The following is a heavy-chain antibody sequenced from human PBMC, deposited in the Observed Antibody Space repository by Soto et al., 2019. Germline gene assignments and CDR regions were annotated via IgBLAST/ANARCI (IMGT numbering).Heavy chain of an antibody. CDR1: GGSFSGYY. CDR2: INHSGST. CDR3: ARGGISGGSCLDLDY. V-gene: IGHV4-34*01. D-gene: IGHD2-15*01. Sequence: SETLSLTCAVYGGSFSGYYWSWIRQPPGKGLEWIGEINHSGSTNYNPSLKSRVTISVDTSKNQFSLKLSSVTAADTAVYYCARGGISGGSCLDLDYWGQGTRVTVSS. J-gene: IGHJ4*02.